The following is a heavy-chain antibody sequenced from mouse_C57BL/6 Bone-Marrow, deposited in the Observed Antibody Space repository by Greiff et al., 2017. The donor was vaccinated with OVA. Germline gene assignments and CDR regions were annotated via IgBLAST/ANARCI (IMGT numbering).Heavy chain of an antibody. D-gene: IGHD1-1*01. J-gene: IGHJ3*01. Sequence: QVQLQQPGAELVKPGASVKLSCKASGYTFTSYWMQWVKQRPGQGLEWIGEIDPSDSYTNYNQKFKGKATLTVDTSSSTAYMQLSSLTSEDSAVYYCAPYYYGSSTRAWFAYWGQGTLVTVSA. CDR1: GYTFTSYW. V-gene: IGHV1-50*01. CDR2: IDPSDSYT. CDR3: APYYYGSSTRAWFAY.